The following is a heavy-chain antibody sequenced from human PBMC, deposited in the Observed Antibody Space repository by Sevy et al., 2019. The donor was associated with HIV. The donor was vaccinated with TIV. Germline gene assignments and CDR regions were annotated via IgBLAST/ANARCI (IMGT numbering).Heavy chain of an antibody. J-gene: IGHJ1*01. Sequence: SETLSLTCTVSGGSISTTNWWGWVRQPPGKGLEWIGEIYHSGSTNDNPSHKRRVTISVNKYKNQFSLKLNSVTAAETAVYYCARGSPIAEAGTSFQHWGQGTLVTVSS. D-gene: IGHD6-13*01. CDR2: IYHSGST. V-gene: IGHV4-4*02. CDR3: ARGSPIAEAGTSFQH. CDR1: GGSISTTNW.